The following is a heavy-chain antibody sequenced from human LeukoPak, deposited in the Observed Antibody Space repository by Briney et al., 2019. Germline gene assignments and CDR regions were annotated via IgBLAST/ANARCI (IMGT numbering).Heavy chain of an antibody. D-gene: IGHD1-1*01. CDR3: ARDVQVYWYFYL. CDR2: TSPDGSGT. CDR1: GFTFSSYW. J-gene: IGHJ2*01. Sequence: GGSLRLSCAASGFTFSSYWMHWVRHAPGKGLMWVSRTSPDGSGTVYADAVKGRFTISRDNAKNTLYLQMNSLTAEDTAVYYCARDVQVYWYFYLWGRGTLVTVSS. V-gene: IGHV3-74*01.